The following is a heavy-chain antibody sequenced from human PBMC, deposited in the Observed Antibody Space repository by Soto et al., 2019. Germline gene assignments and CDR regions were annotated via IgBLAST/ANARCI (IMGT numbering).Heavy chain of an antibody. J-gene: IGHJ4*02. Sequence: SLYSSASACTFRSYAMSWVRQAPWKGLEWVSAISGSGGSTYYADSVKGRFTISRDNSKNTLYLQMNRLRAEDTAVYYCAKRASQSSSSWYLEYWGQGTLVTVSS. CDR2: ISGSGGST. CDR1: ACTFRSYA. D-gene: IGHD6-13*01. CDR3: AKRASQSSSSWYLEY. V-gene: IGHV3-23*01.